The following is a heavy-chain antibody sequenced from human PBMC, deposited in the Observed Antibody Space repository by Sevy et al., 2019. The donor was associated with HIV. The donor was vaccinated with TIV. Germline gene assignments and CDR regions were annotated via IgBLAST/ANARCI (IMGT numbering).Heavy chain of an antibody. CDR1: GFTFSSYA. J-gene: IGHJ6*03. CDR3: AKDKGGSGWYGQYYYYYYMDV. D-gene: IGHD6-19*01. V-gene: IGHV3-23*01. CDR2: ISGSGGST. Sequence: GGSLRLSCAASGFTFSSYAMSWVRQAPGKGLEWVSAISGSGGSTYYADSVKGRFTISRDNSKNTLYLQMNSLRAEDTAVYHCAKDKGGSGWYGQYYYYYYMDVWGKGTTVTVSS.